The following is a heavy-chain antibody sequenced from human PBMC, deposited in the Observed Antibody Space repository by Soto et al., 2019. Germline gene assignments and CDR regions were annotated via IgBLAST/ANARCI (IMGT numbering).Heavy chain of an antibody. CDR2: INHSGST. D-gene: IGHD3-9*01. CDR3: SRLEGLATISYYFDF. Sequence: SETLSLTCAVYGGSFSGYYWSWIRQPPGKGLEWIGEINHSGSTNYNPSLKGRVTISVDTSKNQFSLKLSSVTAADSAVYYCSRLEGLATISYYFDFWGQGALVTVSS. J-gene: IGHJ4*02. V-gene: IGHV4-34*01. CDR1: GGSFSGYY.